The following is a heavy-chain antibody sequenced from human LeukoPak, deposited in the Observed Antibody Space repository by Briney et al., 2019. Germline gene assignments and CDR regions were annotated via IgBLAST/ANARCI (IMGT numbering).Heavy chain of an antibody. J-gene: IGHJ4*02. CDR2: IYPGDSDT. D-gene: IGHD6-6*01. V-gene: IGHV5-51*01. Sequence: GESLKISCKGSGYSFNRYWIGWVRQMPGKGLEWMGIIYPGDSDTRYSPSFQGQVTISADKSISTAYLQWSSLKASDTAMYYCARLFSRVSSSGDYWGQGTLVTVSS. CDR3: ARLFSRVSSSGDY. CDR1: GYSFNRYW.